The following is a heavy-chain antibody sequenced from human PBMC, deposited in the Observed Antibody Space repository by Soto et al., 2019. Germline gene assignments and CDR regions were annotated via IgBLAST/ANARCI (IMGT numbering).Heavy chain of an antibody. Sequence: PGGSLRLSCAASGFTFSSYGMNWVRQAPGKGLEWVSYISSSSSTIYYADSVKGRFTISRDNAKNSLYLQMNSLRDEDTAVYYCARDQRYYDSSGYYWYYYGMDVWGQGTTVTVSS. V-gene: IGHV3-48*02. D-gene: IGHD3-22*01. CDR2: ISSSSSTI. CDR3: ARDQRYYDSSGYYWYYYGMDV. J-gene: IGHJ6*02. CDR1: GFTFSSYG.